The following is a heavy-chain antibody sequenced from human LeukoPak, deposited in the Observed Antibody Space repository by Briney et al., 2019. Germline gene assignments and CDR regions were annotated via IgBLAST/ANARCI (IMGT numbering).Heavy chain of an antibody. CDR1: GFTVSSSY. J-gene: IGHJ4*02. V-gene: IGHV3-66*01. CDR3: ARDRRDGYCLGH. CDR2: MYSGGTT. D-gene: IGHD5-24*01. Sequence: GGSLRLSCTGSGFTVSSSYMSWVRQTPGKGLEWVSVMYSGGTTYYADSVKGRFTISRDSSKNTVNLQMNSLRAEDTAVYYCARDRRDGYCLGHWGQGTLVTLSS.